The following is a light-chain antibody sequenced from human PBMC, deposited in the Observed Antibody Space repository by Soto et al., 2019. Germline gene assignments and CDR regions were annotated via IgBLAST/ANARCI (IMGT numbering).Light chain of an antibody. CDR1: QSVSNN. Sequence: EIVLTQSPGTLSLSPGERATLSFMASQSVSNNYLAWYQQKPGQAPRLLIYGASTRATGIPARFSGSGSGTDFTLTISSLQSEDFAVYYCQHYNYWPYTFGQGTKVDIK. J-gene: IGKJ2*01. V-gene: IGKV3-15*01. CDR3: QHYNYWPYT. CDR2: GAS.